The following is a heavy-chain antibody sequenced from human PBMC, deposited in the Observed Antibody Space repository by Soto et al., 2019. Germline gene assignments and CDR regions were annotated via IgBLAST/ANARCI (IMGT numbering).Heavy chain of an antibody. CDR3: ARWLRPYYFDY. J-gene: IGHJ4*02. D-gene: IGHD5-12*01. V-gene: IGHV4-59*01. CDR1: GGSISSYY. Sequence: QVQLQESGPGLVKPSETLSLTCTVSGGSISSYYWSWIRQPPGKGLEWIGCIYYSGSSNYNPSLKSRVTISVDTSKYQFSLKLSSVTAADTAVYYCARWLRPYYFDYWGQGTLVTVSS. CDR2: IYYSGSS.